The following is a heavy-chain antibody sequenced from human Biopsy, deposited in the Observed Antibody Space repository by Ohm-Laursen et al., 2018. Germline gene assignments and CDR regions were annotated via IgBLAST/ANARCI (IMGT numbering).Heavy chain of an antibody. CDR1: GGTFSIYG. CDR2: IIPMFGTA. D-gene: IGHD1-26*01. CDR3: ARGPHSRSDSCFDY. V-gene: IGHV1-69*01. J-gene: IGHJ4*02. Sequence: SSVKVSCTASGGTFSIYGVKWVRQAPGQGLEWMGGIIPMFGTANYAQMFQGRVTISADESTSTSYMELSSLTTADTAIYYCARGPHSRSDSCFDYWGRGTLVTVSS.